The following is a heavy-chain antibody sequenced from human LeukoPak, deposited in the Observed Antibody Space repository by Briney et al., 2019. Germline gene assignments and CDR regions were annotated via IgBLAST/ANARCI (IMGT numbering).Heavy chain of an antibody. V-gene: IGHV4-59*01. CDR2: ICYSGST. CDR1: GGSISSYY. D-gene: IGHD6-13*01. J-gene: IGHJ6*03. Sequence: SETLSLTCTVSGGSISSYYWSWIRQPPGKGLEWIGYICYSGSTYYNPSLKSRVTMSVDTSKNQFSLKLSSVTAADTAVYFCASGIAAARDTYYHYYYMDVWGKGTTVTISS. CDR3: ASGIAAARDTYYHYYYMDV.